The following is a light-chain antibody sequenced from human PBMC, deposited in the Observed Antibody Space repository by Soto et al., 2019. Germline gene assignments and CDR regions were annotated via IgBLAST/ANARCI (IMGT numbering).Light chain of an antibody. Sequence: EIVLTQSPGTLSLSLGERATLSCRSSQSVSSNYLAWYQQKPGQAPRLLIYATSSRATGIPDRFSGSGSGTDFTLTISRLEPEDFAVYYCQPYGNSPRYSFGQGTKLEIK. V-gene: IGKV3-20*01. CDR2: ATS. CDR3: QPYGNSPRYS. J-gene: IGKJ2*03. CDR1: QSVSSNY.